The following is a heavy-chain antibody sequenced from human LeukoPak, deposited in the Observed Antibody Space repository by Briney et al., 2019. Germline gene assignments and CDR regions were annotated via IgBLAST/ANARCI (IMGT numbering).Heavy chain of an antibody. V-gene: IGHV4-59*01. D-gene: IGHD3-3*01. CDR3: ARAAGGTICGVVIHPNWFDT. J-gene: IGHJ5*01. Sequence: SETLSLTCTGSGCSISSYYWSWIRQAPGKGLEWRGYIYYSGSTNYNPSLKSLVTIAVDTSKNQFSLMLSSRTAAETDVYSCARAAGGTICGVVIHPNWFDTWGHGTLVTVSS. CDR2: IYYSGST. CDR1: GCSISSYY.